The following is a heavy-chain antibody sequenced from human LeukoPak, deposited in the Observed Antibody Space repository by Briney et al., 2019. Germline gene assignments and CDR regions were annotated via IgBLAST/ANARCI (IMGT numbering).Heavy chain of an antibody. CDR1: GGSISSGSYY. J-gene: IGHJ6*02. D-gene: IGHD4-17*01. V-gene: IGHV4-61*02. CDR3: ARDSPPGVKRATVTTGDYGMDV. Sequence: SQTLSLTCTVSGGSISSGSYYWSWIRQPAGKGLEWIGRIYTSGSTNYNPSLKSRVTISVDTSKNQFSLKLSSVTAADTAVYYCARDSPPGVKRATVTTGDYGMDVWGQGTTVTVSS. CDR2: IYTSGST.